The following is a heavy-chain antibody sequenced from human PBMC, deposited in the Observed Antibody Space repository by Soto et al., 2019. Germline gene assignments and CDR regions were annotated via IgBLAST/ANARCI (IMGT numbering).Heavy chain of an antibody. V-gene: IGHV2-5*02. CDR2: IYWDDDK. CDR3: AHSSRPYYYEISGYLDY. Sequence: QITLKESGPTLVKPTQTLTLTCTFSGFSLSTSGVGVGWIRQPPGKALEWLALIYWDDDKRYSPSLKSRLTRTKDPSKNQVVLTMTNMDPVDTAKYYWAHSSRPYYYEISGYLDYWGQGTLVTVSS. D-gene: IGHD3-22*01. CDR1: GFSLSTSGVG. J-gene: IGHJ4*02.